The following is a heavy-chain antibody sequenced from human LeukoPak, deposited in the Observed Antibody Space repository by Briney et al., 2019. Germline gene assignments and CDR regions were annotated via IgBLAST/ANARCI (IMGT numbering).Heavy chain of an antibody. CDR2: ISWNSGSI. CDR3: AKDSTDYYYYGMDV. CDR1: GFTFDDYA. V-gene: IGHV3-9*01. Sequence: GGSLRLSCAASGFTFDDYAMHWVRQAPGKGLEWVSGISWNSGSIGYADSVKGRFTISRDNAKNSLYLQMNSLRAGDTALYYCAKDSTDYYYYGMDVWGQGTTVTVS. J-gene: IGHJ6*02.